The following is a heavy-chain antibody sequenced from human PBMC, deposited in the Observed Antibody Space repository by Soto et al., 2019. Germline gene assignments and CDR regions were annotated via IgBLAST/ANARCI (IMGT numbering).Heavy chain of an antibody. D-gene: IGHD3-3*01. V-gene: IGHV4-31*03. CDR3: ASDHTNYDFWSGSLGH. Sequence: PPETLSLTCTVSGGSISSGGYYWSWIRQHPGKGLEWIGYIYYSGSTYYNPSLKSRVTISVDTSKNQFSLKLSSVTAADTAVYYCASDHTNYDFWSGSLGHWGQGTLVIVSS. CDR1: GGSISSGGYY. CDR2: IYYSGST. J-gene: IGHJ4*02.